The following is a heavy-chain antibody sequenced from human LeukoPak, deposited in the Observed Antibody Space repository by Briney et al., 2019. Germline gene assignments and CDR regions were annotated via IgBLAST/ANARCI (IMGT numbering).Heavy chain of an antibody. CDR3: ARVMVFGTTGLDAFDI. V-gene: IGHV1-18*01. D-gene: IGHD3/OR15-3a*01. Sequence: ASVKVSCKASGYTFTSYGISWVRQAPGQGLEWMGWISAYNGNTNYAQKLQGRVTMTTDTSTSTAYMELRSLRSDDTAVYYCARVMVFGTTGLDAFDIWGQGTMVTVSS. J-gene: IGHJ3*02. CDR2: ISAYNGNT. CDR1: GYTFTSYG.